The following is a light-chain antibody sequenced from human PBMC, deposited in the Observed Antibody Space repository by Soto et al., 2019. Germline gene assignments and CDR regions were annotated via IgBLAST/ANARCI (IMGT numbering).Light chain of an antibody. CDR2: EVN. CDR1: TSDIGGFNY. CDR3: SSYTTSDTHV. J-gene: IGLJ1*01. Sequence: QSALTQPASVSGSPGQSITISCTGTTSDIGGFNYVSWYQQYPGEAPKLILYEVNIRPSGVSNRFSGSESGDTASLTISGLQAADEADFYCSSYTTSDTHVFGSGTKVTVL. V-gene: IGLV2-14*01.